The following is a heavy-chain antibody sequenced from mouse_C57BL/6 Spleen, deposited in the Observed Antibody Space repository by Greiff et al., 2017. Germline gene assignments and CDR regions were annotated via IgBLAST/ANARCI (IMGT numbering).Heavy chain of an antibody. V-gene: IGHV1-15*01. CDR1: GYTFTDYE. CDR3: TPKGYYAMDD. CDR2: IDPETGGT. J-gene: IGHJ4*01. Sequence: QVQLQQSGAELVRPGASVTLSCKASGYTFTDYEMHWVKQTPVHGLEWIGAIDPETGGTAYNQKFKGKAILTADKSSSTAYMELRSLTSEDSAVYYCTPKGYYAMDDWGQGTSVTVSS.